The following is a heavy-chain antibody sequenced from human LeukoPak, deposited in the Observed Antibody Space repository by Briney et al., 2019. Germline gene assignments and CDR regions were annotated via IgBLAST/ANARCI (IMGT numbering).Heavy chain of an antibody. CDR1: GFTFSSYA. V-gene: IGHV3-30-3*01. D-gene: IGHD6-13*01. Sequence: PGGSLRLSCAASGFTFSSYAMHWVRQAPGKGLEWVAVISYDGSNKYYADSVKGRFTISRDNSKNTLYLQMNSLRAEDTAVYYREAAAGILGTSLPPDLDYWGQGTLVTVSS. CDR3: EAAAGILGTSLPPDLDY. CDR2: ISYDGSNK. J-gene: IGHJ4*02.